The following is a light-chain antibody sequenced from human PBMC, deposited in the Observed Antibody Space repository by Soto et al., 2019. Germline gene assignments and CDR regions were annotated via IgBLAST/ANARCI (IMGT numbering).Light chain of an antibody. CDR1: QSGSRY. CDR3: QQRSSWPVT. Sequence: EIALTKSQVTLYLSPGERATLSCRASQSGSRYFAWYQQKPGQAPSLLIYDASNRATGVPARFSGSGSGTDFTLTISSLEPEDFAVYYCQQRSSWPVTFCQGTKVEI. V-gene: IGKV3-11*01. CDR2: DAS. J-gene: IGKJ1*01.